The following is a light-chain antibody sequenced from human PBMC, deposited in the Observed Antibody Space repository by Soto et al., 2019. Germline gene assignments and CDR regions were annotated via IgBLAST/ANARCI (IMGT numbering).Light chain of an antibody. CDR2: EVY. CDR1: SSDVGGYDH. CDR3: CSFAGTNNYV. V-gene: IGLV2-8*01. Sequence: QSVLTQPPSASGSLGQSVTISCTGTSSDVGGYDHVSWYQHHPGKAPKLMIFEVYKRPSGVPDRFSGSKTGNTASLTVSGLQAEDEAEYYCCSFAGTNNYVFGPGTKVTVL. J-gene: IGLJ1*01.